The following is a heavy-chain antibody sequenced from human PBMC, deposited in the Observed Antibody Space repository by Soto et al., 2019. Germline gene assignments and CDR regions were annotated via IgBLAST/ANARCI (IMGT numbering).Heavy chain of an antibody. Sequence: PAGFLRLSCATSGFTFGDDSVSWFRQAPGKGLEWVGFIKSKVYGETREYAASVKGRFTISRDDSKNIDYLQMDSLKTEDTAVYYCSGDYGDVDAFDIWGQGTLVTVPS. CDR1: GFTFGDDS. CDR2: IKSKVYGETR. CDR3: SGDYGDVDAFDI. D-gene: IGHD4-17*01. V-gene: IGHV3-49*03. J-gene: IGHJ3*02.